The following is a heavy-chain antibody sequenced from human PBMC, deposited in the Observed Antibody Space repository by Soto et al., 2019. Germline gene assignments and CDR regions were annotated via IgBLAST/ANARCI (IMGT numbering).Heavy chain of an antibody. CDR2: NSWDGGTS. CDR1: GFTLSRYT. CDR3: VKXXXXXXXXXXYXFDH. Sequence: PGGSLRLSCAASGFTLSRYTMHWVRQAPGKGLEWVALNSWDGGTSAYADSVKGRFTVSRDNKKSFLYLQMDSLGPDDTALYYCVKXXXXXXXXXXYXFDHWGQGAPVTVSS. V-gene: IGHV3-43*01. J-gene: IGHJ4*02.